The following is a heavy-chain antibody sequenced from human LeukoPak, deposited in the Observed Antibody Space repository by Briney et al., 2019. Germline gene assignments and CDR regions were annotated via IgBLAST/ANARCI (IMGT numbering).Heavy chain of an antibody. Sequence: PGGSLRLSCAASGFTFSSYGMHWVRQAPGKGLEGVSFIRYDGSNKYYADSVKGRFTISRDNSKNTLYLQMNSLRAEDTAVYYCAKDEASRIAVAGFFDYWGQGTLVTVSS. CDR1: GFTFSSYG. V-gene: IGHV3-30*02. CDR3: AKDEASRIAVAGFFDY. CDR2: IRYDGSNK. D-gene: IGHD6-19*01. J-gene: IGHJ4*02.